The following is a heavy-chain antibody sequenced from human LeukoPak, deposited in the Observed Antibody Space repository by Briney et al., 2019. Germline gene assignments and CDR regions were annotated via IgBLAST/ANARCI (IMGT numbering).Heavy chain of an antibody. J-gene: IGHJ3*02. CDR1: GFTLSSYW. CDR2: IMEEGSET. V-gene: IGHV3-7*01. CDR3: ARGVYYYDSSGYYLDAFDI. D-gene: IGHD3-22*01. Sequence: GGSLRLSCAVSGFTLSSYWMSWVRQAPGKGLEWVASIMEEGSETHYVDSVKGRFTISRDNAKNSLYLQMNSLRAEDTAVYYCARGVYYYDSSGYYLDAFDIWGQGTMVTVSS.